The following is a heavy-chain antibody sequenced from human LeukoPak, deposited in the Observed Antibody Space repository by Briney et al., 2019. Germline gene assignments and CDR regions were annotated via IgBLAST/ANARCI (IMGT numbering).Heavy chain of an antibody. CDR3: ARAVGSGPGGHFDY. Sequence: PSETLSLTCTVYGGSISSYYWSWIRQPPGKGLERIGYIYYSGSTNYNPSLKSRVTISVDTSKNQFSLKLSSVTAADTAVYYCARAVGSGPGGHFDYWGQGTLVSVSP. V-gene: IGHV4-59*01. CDR1: GGSISSYY. CDR2: IYYSGST. J-gene: IGHJ4*02. D-gene: IGHD6-19*01.